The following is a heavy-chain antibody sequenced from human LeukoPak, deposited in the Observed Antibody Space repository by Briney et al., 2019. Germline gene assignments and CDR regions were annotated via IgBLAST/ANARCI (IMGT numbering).Heavy chain of an antibody. CDR3: ARDCSSTSCYNLWDY. D-gene: IGHD2-2*02. Sequence: GASVKVSCKASGYTFTSYGISWVRQAPGQGLEWMGWISAYNGNTNYAQKLQGRVTMTTDTSTSTAYMELRSLRSDDTAVYYCARDCSSTSCYNLWDYWGQGTLVTVSS. V-gene: IGHV1-18*01. CDR1: GYTFTSYG. J-gene: IGHJ4*02. CDR2: ISAYNGNT.